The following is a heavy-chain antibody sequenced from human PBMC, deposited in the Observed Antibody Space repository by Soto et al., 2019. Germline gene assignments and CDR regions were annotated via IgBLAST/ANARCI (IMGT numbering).Heavy chain of an antibody. J-gene: IGHJ3*02. D-gene: IGHD5-18*01. Sequence: GWSLRLSCAASGFTFDDYAMHWVRQAPGKGLEWVSGISWNSGSIGYADSVKGRFTISRDNAKNSLYLQMNSLRAEGTALYYCAKDIAIQLWSGAFDIWGQGTMVT. CDR1: GFTFDDYA. V-gene: IGHV3-9*01. CDR3: AKDIAIQLWSGAFDI. CDR2: ISWNSGSI.